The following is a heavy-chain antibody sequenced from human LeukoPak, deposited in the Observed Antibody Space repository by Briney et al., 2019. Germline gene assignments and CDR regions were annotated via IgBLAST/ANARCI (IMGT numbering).Heavy chain of an antibody. J-gene: IGHJ4*02. V-gene: IGHV3-9*01. CDR2: ISWNSGSI. CDR1: GFTFDDYA. D-gene: IGHD5-18*01. Sequence: GGSLRLSCAASGFTFDDYAMHWVRQAPGKGLEWVSGISWNSGSIGYADSVKGRFTISRDNAKNSLYLQMNSLRAEDTALYYCAKDTQMIQLWTFDYWGQGILVTVSS. CDR3: AKDTQMIQLWTFDY.